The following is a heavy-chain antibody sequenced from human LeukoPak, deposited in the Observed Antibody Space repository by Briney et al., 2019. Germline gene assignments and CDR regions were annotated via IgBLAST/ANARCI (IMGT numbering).Heavy chain of an antibody. CDR1: GGSISSGSYY. D-gene: IGHD2-2*01. CDR3: ARDLSCSSTSCYGYYYYYYMDV. CDR2: IYTSGST. Sequence: SETLSLTCTVSGGSISSGSYYWSWIRQPAGKGLEWIGRIYTSGSTNYNPSIKSRVTISVDTSKNQFSLKLSSVTAADTAVYYCARDLSCSSTSCYGYYYYYYMDVWGKGTTVTVSS. J-gene: IGHJ6*03. V-gene: IGHV4-61*02.